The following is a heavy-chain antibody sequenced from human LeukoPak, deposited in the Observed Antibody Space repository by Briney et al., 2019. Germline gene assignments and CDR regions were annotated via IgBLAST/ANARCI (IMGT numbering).Heavy chain of an antibody. J-gene: IGHJ3*02. CDR1: GGSFSGYY. V-gene: IGHV4-34*01. Sequence: SETLSLTCAVYGGSFSGYYWSWIRQPPRKGLEWMGEINHSGSTNYNPSLKSQVTISVDTSKNQFSLKLSSVTAADTAVYYCARLGGDDYGDYVSNAFDIWGQGTMVTVSS. CDR3: ARLGGDDYGDYVSNAFDI. CDR2: INHSGST. D-gene: IGHD4-17*01.